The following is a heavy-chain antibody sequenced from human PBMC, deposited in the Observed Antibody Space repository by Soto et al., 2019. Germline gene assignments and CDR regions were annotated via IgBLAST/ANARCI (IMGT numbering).Heavy chain of an antibody. V-gene: IGHV3-15*07. Sequence: EVQLVESGGGLVKPGGSLRLPCAASGFTFSNAWMNWVRQAPGKGLEWVGRIKSKTDGGTTDYAAPVKGRFTISRDDSKNTLYLQMNSLKTEDTAVYYCTTDLPGYDYVWGGFDIWGQGTMVTVSS. D-gene: IGHD3-16*01. J-gene: IGHJ3*02. CDR1: GFTFSNAW. CDR2: IKSKTDGGTT. CDR3: TTDLPGYDYVWGGFDI.